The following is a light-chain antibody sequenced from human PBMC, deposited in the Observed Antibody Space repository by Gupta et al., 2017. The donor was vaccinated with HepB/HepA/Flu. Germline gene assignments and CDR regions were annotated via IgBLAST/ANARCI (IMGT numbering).Light chain of an antibody. CDR3: QQYGSSP. CDR2: GAS. J-gene: IGKJ2*01. V-gene: IGKV3-20*01. CDR1: QSVSSSY. Sequence: EIVLTQSPGTLSLSPGERATLSCRASQSVSSSYLAWYQQKPGQAPRLLIYGASSRATGIPYRFSGSGSGTDFTLTISRLEPEEFAVYYCQQYGSSPFGQGTKLEIK.